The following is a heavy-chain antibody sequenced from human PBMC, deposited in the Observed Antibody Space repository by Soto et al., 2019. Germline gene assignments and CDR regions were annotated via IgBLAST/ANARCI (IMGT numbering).Heavy chain of an antibody. J-gene: IGHJ4*02. CDR1: GFTFSSYA. Sequence: PGGSLRLSCAASGFTFSSYAMHWVRQAPGKGLEWVAVISYDGSNKYYADSVKGRFTISRDNSKNTLYLQMNSLRSEDTAVYYCASIPFKTDFDYWGQGTLVTVSS. V-gene: IGHV3-30-3*01. CDR3: ASIPFKTDFDY. CDR2: ISYDGSNK.